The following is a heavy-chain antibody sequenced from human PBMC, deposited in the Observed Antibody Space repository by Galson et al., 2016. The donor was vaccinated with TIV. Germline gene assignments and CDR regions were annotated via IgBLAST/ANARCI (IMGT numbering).Heavy chain of an antibody. CDR3: AKSFLYFYDNSGYFPYGFHI. J-gene: IGHJ3*02. CDR1: GFTFSSWP. V-gene: IGHV3-23*01. CDR2: ISASGGNT. Sequence: SLRLSCAASGFTFSSWPMSWVRRAPGKGLEWVSAISASGGNTFYADSVKGRFTISRDNSKKTLYLQMDSLRAEDTAVYYCAKSFLYFYDNSGYFPYGFHIWGRGTMVTVSS. D-gene: IGHD3-22*01.